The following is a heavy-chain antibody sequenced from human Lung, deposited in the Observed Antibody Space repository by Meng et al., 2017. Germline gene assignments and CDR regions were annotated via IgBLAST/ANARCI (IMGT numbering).Heavy chain of an antibody. V-gene: IGHV4-34*01. CDR3: TRAPLPAGRGLKNWFEP. CDR2: ISHSGST. CDR1: GGSFSGYY. Sequence: QVQLQQWGAGLLKPSETLSLTCGVYGGSFSGYYWNWIRQPPGKGLEWIGEISHSGSTNYNPSLKSRVTISVDTSKNQFSLQLTSVTAADTAMYYCTRAPLPAGRGLKNWFEPWGQGTLVTVSS. J-gene: IGHJ5*02. D-gene: IGHD2-2*01.